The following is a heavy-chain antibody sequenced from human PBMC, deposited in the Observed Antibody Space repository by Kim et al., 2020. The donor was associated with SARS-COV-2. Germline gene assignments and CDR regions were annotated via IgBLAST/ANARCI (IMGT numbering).Heavy chain of an antibody. D-gene: IGHD6-13*01. V-gene: IGHV1-46*01. CDR1: GDSVTNDY. CDR2: INPTGGRT. J-gene: IGHJ4*02. CDR3: ARVKELAKFDF. Sequence: ASVKVSCKASGDSVTNDYMLWVRQAPGQGLEWMAFINPTGGRTTYAEKFKGRVTMTRDTSTSTVYMDLSSLRSDDTAMYYCARVKELAKFDFWGQGTLVTVSS.